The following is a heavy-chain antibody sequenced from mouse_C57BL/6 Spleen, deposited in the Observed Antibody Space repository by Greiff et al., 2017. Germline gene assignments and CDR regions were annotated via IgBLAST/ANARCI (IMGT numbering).Heavy chain of an antibody. V-gene: IGHV3-6*01. CDR2: ISYDGSN. CDR3: ARGDGYYDYYAMDY. D-gene: IGHD2-3*01. Sequence: EVKLLESGPGLVKPSQSLSLTCSVTGYSITSGYYWNWIRQFPGNKLEWMGYISYDGSNNYNPSLKNRISITRDTSKNQFFLKLNSVTTEDTATYDCARGDGYYDYYAMDYWGQGTSVTVSS. CDR1: GYSITSGYY. J-gene: IGHJ4*01.